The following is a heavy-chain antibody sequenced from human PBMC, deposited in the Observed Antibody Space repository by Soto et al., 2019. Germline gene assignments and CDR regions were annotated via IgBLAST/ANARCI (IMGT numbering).Heavy chain of an antibody. V-gene: IGHV3-23*01. CDR2: ISGSGRTI. Sequence: GGSLRLSCAASGLDFSSEVMGWVRQAPGKGLEWVSSISGSGRTIYHADSMRGRFAISRDNSKNSLYLQLNNLRVDDTAVYYCAKVGPSYYYGMDVWGQGTTVTVSS. J-gene: IGHJ6*02. CDR3: AKVGPSYYYGMDV. D-gene: IGHD1-26*01. CDR1: GLDFSSEV.